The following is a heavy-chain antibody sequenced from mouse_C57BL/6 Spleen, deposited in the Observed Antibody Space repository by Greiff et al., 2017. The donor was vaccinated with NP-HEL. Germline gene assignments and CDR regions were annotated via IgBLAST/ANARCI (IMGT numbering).Heavy chain of an antibody. CDR2: ISDGGSYT. D-gene: IGHD1-1*01. CDR1: GFTFSSYA. J-gene: IGHJ4*01. V-gene: IGHV5-4*01. CDR3: ARDYYGSEDAMDY. Sequence: DVMLVESGGGLVKPGGSLKLSCAASGFTFSSYAMSWVRQTPEKRLEWVATISDGGSYTYYPDNVKGRFTISRDNAKNNLYLQMSHLKSEDTAMYYCARDYYGSEDAMDYWGQGPSVTVSS.